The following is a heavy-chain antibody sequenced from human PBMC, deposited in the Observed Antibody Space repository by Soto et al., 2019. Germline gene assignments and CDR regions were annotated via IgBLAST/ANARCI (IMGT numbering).Heavy chain of an antibody. Sequence: SGPTLVKPTQTLTLTCTFSGFSLSTSGVGVGWIRQPPGKALEWLALIYWDDDKRYSPSLKSRLTITKDTSKNQVVLTMTNMDPVDTATYYCAHTPTTWKWLRLIGYFDYWGQGTLVTVSS. V-gene: IGHV2-5*02. CDR2: IYWDDDK. D-gene: IGHD5-12*01. CDR1: GFSLSTSGVG. J-gene: IGHJ4*02. CDR3: AHTPTTWKWLRLIGYFDY.